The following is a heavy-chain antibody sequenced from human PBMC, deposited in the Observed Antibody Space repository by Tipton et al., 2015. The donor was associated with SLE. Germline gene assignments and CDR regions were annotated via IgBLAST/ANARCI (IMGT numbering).Heavy chain of an antibody. CDR1: GYSISSGYY. CDR3: ARVRGAFDY. Sequence: LRLSCAVSGYSISSGYYWGWIRQPPGKGLEWIGSIYHYGSTYYNPSLKSRVTISVDTSKNQFSLKLSSVTAADTAVYYCARVRGAFDYWGQGTLVTVSS. J-gene: IGHJ4*02. D-gene: IGHD3-10*01. CDR2: IYHYGST. V-gene: IGHV4-38-2*01.